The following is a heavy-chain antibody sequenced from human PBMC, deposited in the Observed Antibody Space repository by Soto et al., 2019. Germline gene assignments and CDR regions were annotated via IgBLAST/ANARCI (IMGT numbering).Heavy chain of an antibody. J-gene: IGHJ4*02. CDR3: AREALTGYRDFDY. CDR1: GYIFSNYF. D-gene: IGHD3-9*01. Sequence: RASVKVSCKASGYIFSNYFMHWVRQAPGQGLEWVGMVNPDGGRPSYPQKFLGRVTMTRDTSTNTLYLELYSLRSEDTAVYYCAREALTGYRDFDYWGQGTLVTVSS. V-gene: IGHV1-46*01. CDR2: VNPDGGRP.